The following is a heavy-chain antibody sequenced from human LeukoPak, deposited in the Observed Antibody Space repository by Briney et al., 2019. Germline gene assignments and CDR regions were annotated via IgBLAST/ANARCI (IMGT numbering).Heavy chain of an antibody. D-gene: IGHD3-10*01. V-gene: IGHV4-4*07. CDR2: IFTSGST. J-gene: IGHJ4*02. CDR3: ARGGYYAKIDY. CDR1: GDSISSFY. Sequence: PSETMSLTCTVSGDSISSFYWTWIRQPAEKGLEWIGRIFTSGSTNYNPSLKSRVTMSVDTSKNQFSLKLSSVTAADTAVYYRARGGYYAKIDYWGQGTLVTVSS.